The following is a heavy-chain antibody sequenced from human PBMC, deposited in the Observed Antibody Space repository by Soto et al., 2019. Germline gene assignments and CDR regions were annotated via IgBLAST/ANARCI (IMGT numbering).Heavy chain of an antibody. V-gene: IGHV3-23*01. CDR2: ISGSGGST. CDR1: GFTFSSYA. J-gene: IGHJ4*02. D-gene: IGHD3-16*02. Sequence: EVQLLESGGGLVQPGGSLRLSCAASGFTFSSYAMSWVRQAPGKGLEWVSVISGSGGSTYYADSVKGRFTISRDNSKNTLYLQMNSLRAEDTAVYYCAKDEIDYDYIWGSYRYLGFDYWGQGTLVTVSS. CDR3: AKDEIDYDYIWGSYRYLGFDY.